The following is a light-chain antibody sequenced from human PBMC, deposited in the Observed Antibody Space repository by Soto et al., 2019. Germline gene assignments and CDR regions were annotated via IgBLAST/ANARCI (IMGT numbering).Light chain of an antibody. V-gene: IGLV2-14*02. CDR1: SSDVGSYNL. Sequence: QSALTQPASVSGSPGQSITISCIGTSSDVGSYNLVSWYQQHPGKAPKVLIYEVSERPSGVSNRFSGSKSGNTASLTISGLQVEDEATYFCSSYTRSSALEVFGGGTKVTVL. CDR2: EVS. CDR3: SSYTRSSALEV. J-gene: IGLJ3*02.